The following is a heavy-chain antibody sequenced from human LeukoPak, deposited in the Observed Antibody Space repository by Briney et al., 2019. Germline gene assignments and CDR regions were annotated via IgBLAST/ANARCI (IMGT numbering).Heavy chain of an antibody. Sequence: WETLSLTCTVSGGSVSSSFYYWGWIRQPPGWGLVCIGCRYFSGSTHYNPSLKSPVTISVDTSKNQFSLKLTSVTAADTAVYYCANAASYSVDYWGQGTLVTVSS. J-gene: IGHJ4*02. V-gene: IGHV4-39*01. CDR1: GGSVSSSFYY. D-gene: IGHD1-26*01. CDR3: ANAASYSVDY. CDR2: RYFSGST.